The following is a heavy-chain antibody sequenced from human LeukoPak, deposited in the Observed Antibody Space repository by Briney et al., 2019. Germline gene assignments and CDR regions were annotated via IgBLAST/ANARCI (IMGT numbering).Heavy chain of an antibody. CDR3: LAQYYFDY. CDR2: IISKSDGGTT. V-gene: IGHV3-15*01. Sequence: GGPLRLSCTGSGVTFEDYYLSWIRQTPGKRLEWIGRIISKSDGGTTDYAAPVKDRFIISRDDSKGTLYLQLNSLRTDDTAVYYCLAQYYFDYWGRGTLVTVSS. J-gene: IGHJ4*02. CDR1: GVTFEDYY. D-gene: IGHD5-24*01.